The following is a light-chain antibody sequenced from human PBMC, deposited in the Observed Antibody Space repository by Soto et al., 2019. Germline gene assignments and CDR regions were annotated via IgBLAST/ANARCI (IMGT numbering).Light chain of an antibody. Sequence: QSALTQPRSVSGSPGQSVTISRTGTIDDVGRYNYVSWYQQHPGKAPKLMIYDVSKRPSGVPDRFSGSKSGNTASLTISGLQAEDEADYYCCSYAGSYTHVVFGEGTKVTVL. CDR3: CSYAGSYTHVV. CDR1: IDDVGRYNY. V-gene: IGLV2-11*01. CDR2: DVS. J-gene: IGLJ2*01.